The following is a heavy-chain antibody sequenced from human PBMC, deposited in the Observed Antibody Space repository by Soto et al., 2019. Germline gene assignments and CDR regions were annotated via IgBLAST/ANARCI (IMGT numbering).Heavy chain of an antibody. CDR3: ARTFDYFDY. V-gene: IGHV1-18*01. CDR1: GYTFTNYG. Sequence: QVQLVQSGPEVKKSGASVKVSCKASGYTFTNYGISWVRQAPGQGLEWMGWISGYNDTTKYAQKFQGRVTMTTDTSTSKAYMELWTLRSADTALYSCARTFDYFDYWGQGTLVTVSS. J-gene: IGHJ4*02. CDR2: ISGYNDTT.